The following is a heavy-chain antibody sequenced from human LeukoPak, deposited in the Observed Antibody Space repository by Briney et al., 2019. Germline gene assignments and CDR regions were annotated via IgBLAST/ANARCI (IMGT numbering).Heavy chain of an antibody. J-gene: IGHJ5*02. D-gene: IGHD3-3*01. CDR1: GFTFDDYA. V-gene: IGHV3-43*02. CDR3: AKDPGNGYDFWCGYSDNWFDP. Sequence: GGSLRLSCAASGFTFDDYAMHWVRQAPGKGLEWVSLISGDGGSTYYADSVKGRFTISRDNSKNPLYLQMNSLRTEDTALYYCAKDPGNGYDFWCGYSDNWFDPWGQGTLVTVSS. CDR2: ISGDGGST.